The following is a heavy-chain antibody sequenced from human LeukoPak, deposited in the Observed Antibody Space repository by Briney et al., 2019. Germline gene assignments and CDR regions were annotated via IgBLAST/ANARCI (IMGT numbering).Heavy chain of an antibody. D-gene: IGHD1-26*01. CDR2: ISGSSTYI. CDR3: AREVGATDDY. CDR1: GFTFSSYN. J-gene: IGHJ4*02. V-gene: IGHV3-21*01. Sequence: PGGSLRLSCAASGFTFSSYNMNWVRQAPGKGLEWVSSISGSSTYIYYADSVRGRFTISTDNAKNSLFLHMNSLRAEDTAVYYCAREVGATDDYWGQGTLVTVSS.